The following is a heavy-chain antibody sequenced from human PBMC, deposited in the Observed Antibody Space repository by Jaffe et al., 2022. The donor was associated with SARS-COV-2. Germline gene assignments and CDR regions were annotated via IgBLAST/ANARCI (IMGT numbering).Heavy chain of an antibody. CDR2: IYYSGST. J-gene: IGHJ3*02. CDR3: ARGYGEVEVAFDI. CDR1: GGSISSYY. D-gene: IGHD4-17*01. Sequence: QVQLQESGPGLVKPSETLSLTCTVSGGSISSYYWSWIRQPPGKGLEWIGYIYYSGSTNYNPSLKSRVTISVDTSKNQFSLKLSSVTAADTAVYYCARGYGEVEVAFDIWGQGTMVTVSS. V-gene: IGHV4-59*01.